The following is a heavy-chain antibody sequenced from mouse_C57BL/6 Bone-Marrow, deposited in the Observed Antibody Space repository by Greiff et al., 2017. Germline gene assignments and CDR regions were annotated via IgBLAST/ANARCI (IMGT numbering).Heavy chain of an antibody. CDR2: ISSGSSTI. D-gene: IGHD1-1*01. V-gene: IGHV5-17*01. CDR1: GFTFSDYG. Sequence: EVHLVESGGGLVKPGGSLKLSCAASGFTFSDYGMHWVRQAPEKGLAWVAYISSGSSTIYYAATVKGRFTISRDNAKNTLFLQMTSLRSEDTAMYYCARGTTVARHYYAMDYWGQGTSVTVSS. CDR3: ARGTTVARHYYAMDY. J-gene: IGHJ4*01.